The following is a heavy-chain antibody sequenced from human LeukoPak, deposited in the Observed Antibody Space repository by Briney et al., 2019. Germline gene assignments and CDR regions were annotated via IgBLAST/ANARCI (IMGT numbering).Heavy chain of an antibody. D-gene: IGHD5-18*01. Sequence: GGSLRLSCAASGFTFGSYWMSWVRQAPGKRLEWVATIKEDGSDKYYVDSVKGRFTISRDNAKNSLYLQMNSLRAEDTAVYYCARNTANWGQGTLVTVSS. V-gene: IGHV3-7*02. CDR1: GFTFGSYW. CDR3: ARNTAN. J-gene: IGHJ4*02. CDR2: IKEDGSDK.